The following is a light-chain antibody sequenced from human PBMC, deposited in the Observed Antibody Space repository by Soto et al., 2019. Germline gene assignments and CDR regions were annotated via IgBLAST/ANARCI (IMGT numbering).Light chain of an antibody. CDR1: QTVGSIY. J-gene: IGKJ4*01. V-gene: IGKV3-20*01. Sequence: EIVLTLSPGTLSLSPPECATLSCRVSQTVGSIYLAWYQQRPGQAPRLLIYGASSRATGIPDRFSGSGSGTDFTLTISKLEPEDFAVYYCQQYGSSPPLTFGGGTKVDIK. CDR3: QQYGSSPPLT. CDR2: GAS.